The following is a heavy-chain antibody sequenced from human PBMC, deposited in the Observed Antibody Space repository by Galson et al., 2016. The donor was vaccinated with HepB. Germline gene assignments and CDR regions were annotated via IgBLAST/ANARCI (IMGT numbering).Heavy chain of an antibody. D-gene: IGHD1-26*01. CDR3: ARGWETEGVGVTPFDA. CDR1: GRTFNTYA. Sequence: SVKVSCKGSGRTFNTYAMNWVRQAPGEGLEWMAGIIPVFGTTKTAQKFQGRVTVTAVQSKNTVYMELNSLTSEDTAIYFCARGWETEGVGVTPFDAWGQGTLVTVSS. CDR2: IIPVFGTT. V-gene: IGHV1-69*13. J-gene: IGHJ5*02.